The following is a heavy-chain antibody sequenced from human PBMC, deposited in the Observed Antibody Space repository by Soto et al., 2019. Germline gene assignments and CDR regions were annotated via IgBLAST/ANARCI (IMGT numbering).Heavy chain of an antibody. CDR3: AKLPPRAKALVGYYFDF. CDR2: IYPDDSDT. J-gene: IGHJ4*02. Sequence: PGESLKISCKASGFSFTSFWIGWVRQMPGKGLEWMGIIYPDDSDTRYSPSFQGQVTMSAGRSISTAYRQMSSLKASDTAIYYCAKLPPRAKALVGYYFDFWGQGTLVTVSS. CDR1: GFSFTSFW. V-gene: IGHV5-51*03. D-gene: IGHD2-15*01.